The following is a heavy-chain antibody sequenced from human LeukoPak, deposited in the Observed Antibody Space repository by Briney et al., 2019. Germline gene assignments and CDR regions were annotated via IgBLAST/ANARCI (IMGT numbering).Heavy chain of an antibody. CDR2: INPGNGNT. D-gene: IGHD6-13*01. V-gene: IGHV1-3*01. J-gene: IGHJ5*02. CDR1: GYTFTSDY. Sequence: ASVKVSCKASGYTFTSDYIHWVRQAPGQRLEWMGWINPGNGNTKYSQNFQGRVTITTDTSASTAYMELSSLRFEDTAVYYCARDIDRVFNWFDPWGQGTQVTVSS. CDR3: ARDIDRVFNWFDP.